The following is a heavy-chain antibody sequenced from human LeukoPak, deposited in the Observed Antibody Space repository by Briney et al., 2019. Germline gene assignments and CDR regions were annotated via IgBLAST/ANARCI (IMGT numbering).Heavy chain of an antibody. D-gene: IGHD2-15*01. V-gene: IGHV3-20*04. J-gene: IGHJ3*01. CDR1: GFTFDDYG. CDR2: INWNGGST. CDR3: ARDATASPYDAFDF. Sequence: GGSLRLSCAASGFTFDDYGMSWVREAPGKGLEWVSGINWNGGSTGYADSEKGRFTISRDNAKNSLYLQMNSLTAEDTALYYCARDATASPYDAFDFWGQGTMVTVSS.